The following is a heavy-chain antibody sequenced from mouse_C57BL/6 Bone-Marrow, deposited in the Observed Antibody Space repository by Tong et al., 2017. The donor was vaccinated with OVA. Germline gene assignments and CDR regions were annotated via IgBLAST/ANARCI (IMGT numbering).Heavy chain of an antibody. J-gene: IGHJ4*01. CDR1: EYDFPSHD. V-gene: IGHV5-2*01. Sequence: EVQLQESGAGLVQPGASLKLSCESNEYDFPSHDMSWVRKTPEKRLELVAAINSDGGSTYYPDTMERRFIISRDNTKKTLYLQMSSLRSEDTALYYCARHRMITHAMDYWGQGTSVTVSS. CDR3: ARHRMITHAMDY. D-gene: IGHD2-4*01. CDR2: INSDGGST.